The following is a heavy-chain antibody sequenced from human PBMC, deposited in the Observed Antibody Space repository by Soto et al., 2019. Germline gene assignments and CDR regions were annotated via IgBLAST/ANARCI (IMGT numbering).Heavy chain of an antibody. J-gene: IGHJ3*02. V-gene: IGHV3-66*01. CDR2: IYSGGNT. D-gene: IGHD1-1*01. CDR1: GFTVSNNY. CDR3: AREGLERRTDAFDI. Sequence: EVQLLESGGGLVQPGGSLRLSCTASGFTVSNNYMNWVRQAPGKELEWVTVIYSGGNTYYADSVKGRFIISRDNSKNTVYLQMNSLRAEDTAVYYCAREGLERRTDAFDIWGQGTMVTVSS.